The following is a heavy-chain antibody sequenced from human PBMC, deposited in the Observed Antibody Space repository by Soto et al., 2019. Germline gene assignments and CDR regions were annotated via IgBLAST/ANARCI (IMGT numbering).Heavy chain of an antibody. D-gene: IGHD3-16*02. CDR2: IIPIFGTA. CDR1: GGTFSSYA. J-gene: IGHJ4*02. CDR3: AGPAGYDYVWGSYRYNS. Sequence: SVKVSCKASGGTFSSYAISCVRQAPGQGLEWMGGIIPIFGTANYAQKFQGRVTITADESTSTAYMELSSLRSEDTAVYYCAGPAGYDYVWGSYRYNSWGQGTLVTVSS. V-gene: IGHV1-69*13.